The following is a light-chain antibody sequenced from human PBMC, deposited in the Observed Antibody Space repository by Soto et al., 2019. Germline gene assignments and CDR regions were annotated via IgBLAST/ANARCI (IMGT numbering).Light chain of an antibody. J-gene: IGKJ2*01. CDR3: QEYDDYLFT. CDR2: KAS. CDR1: QSISSW. Sequence: DIQMTQSPSTLSASVGDRVTITCRASQSISSWLAWYQQKPGKAPKLLIYKASSLESGVPSRFSRSGSGNEFTLTNSSLQADDFATYYCQEYDDYLFTFGPGTKLEIK. V-gene: IGKV1-5*03.